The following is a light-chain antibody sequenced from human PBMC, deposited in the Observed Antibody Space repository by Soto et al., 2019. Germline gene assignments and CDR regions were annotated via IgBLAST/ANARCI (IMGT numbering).Light chain of an antibody. Sequence: DIQMTQSPSTLSASVGDRVSITCRASQNVNTWLAWYQQKPGKAPNLLIYHASSLESGVPSRFSGSGSGTEFFLTISSLQPDDFATYYCQQYNTYSTFGQGTKVEIK. J-gene: IGKJ1*01. CDR1: QNVNTW. CDR3: QQYNTYST. CDR2: HAS. V-gene: IGKV1-5*01.